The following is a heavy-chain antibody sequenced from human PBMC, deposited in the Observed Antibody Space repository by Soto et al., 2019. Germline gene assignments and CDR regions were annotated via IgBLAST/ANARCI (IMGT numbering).Heavy chain of an antibody. Sequence: QVQLQESGPGLVKPSQTLSLTCTVSGGSISSGGYYWSWIRQHPGKGLEWIGYIYYSGSTYYNPSLQSRVTTSVDTSKTQSSLKLSSVTAADTAVYYCARVGGINWFDPWGQGTLVTVSS. CDR1: GGSISSGGYY. CDR2: IYYSGST. D-gene: IGHD3-16*01. J-gene: IGHJ5*02. V-gene: IGHV4-31*03. CDR3: ARVGGINWFDP.